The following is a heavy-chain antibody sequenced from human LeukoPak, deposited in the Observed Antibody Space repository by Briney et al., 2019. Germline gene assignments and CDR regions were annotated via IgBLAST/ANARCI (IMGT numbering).Heavy chain of an antibody. J-gene: IGHJ3*02. Sequence: GGSLRLSCAASGFTFSTYAMTWLRQAPGKGLEWVSALNYNGGNTYYADSVKGRFTISRDNSKNTLYLQMNSLRAEDTAVYYCAKNGWIQLWPSAFDIWGQGTMVTVSS. CDR3: AKNGWIQLWPSAFDI. CDR1: GFTFSTYA. CDR2: LNYNGGNT. D-gene: IGHD5-18*01. V-gene: IGHV3-23*01.